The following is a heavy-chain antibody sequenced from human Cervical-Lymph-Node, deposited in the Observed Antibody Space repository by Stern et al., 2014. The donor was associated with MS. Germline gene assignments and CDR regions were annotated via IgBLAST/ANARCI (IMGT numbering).Heavy chain of an antibody. Sequence: VQLVESGGGVVQPGRSLRLSCAASGFTFSSYGMHWVRQAPGKGLEWVAVIWYDGSNKYYADSVKGRFTISRDNSKNTLYLQMNSLRAEDTAVYYCARVGEMATIDYYYYGMDVWGQGTTVTVSS. J-gene: IGHJ6*02. CDR1: GFTFSSYG. D-gene: IGHD5-24*01. CDR2: IWYDGSNK. V-gene: IGHV3-33*01. CDR3: ARVGEMATIDYYYYGMDV.